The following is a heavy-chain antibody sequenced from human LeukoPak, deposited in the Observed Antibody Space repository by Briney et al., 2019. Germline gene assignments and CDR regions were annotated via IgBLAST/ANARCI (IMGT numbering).Heavy chain of an antibody. CDR1: GGSISSSSYY. V-gene: IGHV4-39*07. D-gene: IGHD6-13*01. J-gene: IGHJ4*02. CDR2: ISYSGST. Sequence: SETLSLTCTVSGGSISSSSYYWGWIRQPPGKGLEWIGSISYSGSTYLNPSLKSRVTISGDTSKNQFSLKLSSVTAADRAVYYCARDGLAVTGILNWGQGTLVTVSS. CDR3: ARDGLAVTGILN.